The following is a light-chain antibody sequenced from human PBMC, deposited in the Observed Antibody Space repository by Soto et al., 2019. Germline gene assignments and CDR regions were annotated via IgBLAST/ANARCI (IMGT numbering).Light chain of an antibody. CDR1: QTGSNSY. J-gene: IGKJ1*01. V-gene: IGKV3-20*01. CDR3: QHYGYPQWT. Sequence: IVLTQSPGTLSLSPGERATLSCRASQTGSNSYLAWYQQKSGQAPRLLIYGVSTRATGIPDRFSGSGSGTEFALKISRMEPEDCAVYICQHYGYPQWTFGAVNKVEIK. CDR2: GVS.